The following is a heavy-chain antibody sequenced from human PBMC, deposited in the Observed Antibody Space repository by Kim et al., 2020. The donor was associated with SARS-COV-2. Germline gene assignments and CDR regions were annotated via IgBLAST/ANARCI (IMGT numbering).Heavy chain of an antibody. Sequence: GGSLRLSCAATGFTFCNAWMSWVRQAPGNVLSFVGLFIYKTDVGTTDYAAPVKGRFTISRDDSKNTLYLQMSSLKSEDTAFYYCTTNFSMAVAGTKVFDYWGQGTLVTVSS. J-gene: IGHJ4*02. D-gene: IGHD6-19*01. CDR3: TTNFSMAVAGTKVFDY. CDR1: GFTFCNAW. CDR2: FIYKTDVGTT. V-gene: IGHV3-15*05.